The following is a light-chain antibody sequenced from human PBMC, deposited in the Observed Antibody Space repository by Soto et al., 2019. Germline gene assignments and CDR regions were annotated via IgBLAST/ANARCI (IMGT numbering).Light chain of an antibody. Sequence: VMPHSPATLSVSPGERATLSCRASQSISSNLAWYQQKPGQDPRLFIYGTSSRATGIPDRFSGSASATDFTLTISRLEPEDFAIYYCQQRSNSPTFGQGTRLEIK. V-gene: IGKV3D-20*02. CDR1: QSISSN. CDR3: QQRSNSPT. J-gene: IGKJ5*01. CDR2: GTS.